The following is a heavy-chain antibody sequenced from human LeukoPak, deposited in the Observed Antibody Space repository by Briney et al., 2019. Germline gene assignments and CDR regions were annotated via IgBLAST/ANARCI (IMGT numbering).Heavy chain of an antibody. D-gene: IGHD1-7*01. CDR3: ARVAATTFYHFNYLDV. CDR2: ISHDGINS. V-gene: IGHV3-30*10. J-gene: IGHJ6*01. CDR1: GFTFSNHA. Sequence: GRSLRLSCAASGFTFSNHAMVWVRQAPGKGLEWVALISHDGINSYYTNSVKGRLTVSRDTSKNTLFLPMNSLRPEDTAVYFCARVAATTFYHFNYLDVWGKGPRSPSPQ.